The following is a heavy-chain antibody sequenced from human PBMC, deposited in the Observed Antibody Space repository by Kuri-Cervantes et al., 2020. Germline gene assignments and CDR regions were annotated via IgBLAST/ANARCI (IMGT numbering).Heavy chain of an antibody. CDR1: GFTFGDYA. V-gene: IGHV4-34*01. D-gene: IGHD3-9*01. J-gene: IGHJ5*02. Sequence: ESLKISCAASGFTFGDYAMSWFRQAPGKGLEWIGEIGHRGTTKYNASLKSRVTISVDTAKNHFSLNVTPVTAADTAVYYCARGGTVLRYVDGHRNWFDPWGQGTLVTVSS. CDR3: ARGGTVLRYVDGHRNWFDP. CDR2: IGHRGTT.